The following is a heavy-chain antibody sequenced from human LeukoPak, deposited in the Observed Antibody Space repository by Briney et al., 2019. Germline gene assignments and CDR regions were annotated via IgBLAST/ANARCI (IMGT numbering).Heavy chain of an antibody. J-gene: IGHJ4*02. V-gene: IGHV1-69*13. CDR3: AREERDSGYDYFDY. CDR2: IIPIFGTA. Sequence: SVKVSCKDSGGTFSSYAISWVRQAPGQGLEWMGGIIPIFGTANYAQKFQGRVTITADESTSTAYMELSSLRSEDTAVYYCAREERDSGYDYFDYWGQGTLVTVSS. CDR1: GGTFSSYA. D-gene: IGHD5-12*01.